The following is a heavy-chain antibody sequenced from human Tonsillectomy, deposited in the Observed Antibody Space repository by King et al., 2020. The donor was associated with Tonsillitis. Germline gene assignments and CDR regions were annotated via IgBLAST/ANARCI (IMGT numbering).Heavy chain of an antibody. V-gene: IGHV1-46*01. CDR2: INPSGGST. J-gene: IGHJ3*02. CDR1: GYTFTSYY. CDR3: AREGPPLSINNDAFDI. D-gene: IGHD2-21*01. Sequence: VQLVESGAEVKKPGASVKVSCKASGYTFTSYYMHWVRQAPGQGLEWMGIINPSGGSTSYAQKFQGRVTMTRDTYTSTVYMELSSLRSEDTAVYYCAREGPPLSINNDAFDIWGQGTMVTVSS.